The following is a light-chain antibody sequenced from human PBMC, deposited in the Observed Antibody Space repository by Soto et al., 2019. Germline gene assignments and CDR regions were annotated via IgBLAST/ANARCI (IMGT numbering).Light chain of an antibody. CDR3: QKYDTSPYD. V-gene: IGKV3-20*01. CDR1: QSVIRNS. J-gene: IGKJ2*01. Sequence: EGMLTQSPGTLSLSPGEGAILSCRSSQSVIRNSLAWYQKKPGQAPRLLTYGASSGAAGIPDRFSGSGSGTGFTLTISRLEPEDFAVYYCQKYDTSPYDFGPGTKLES. CDR2: GAS.